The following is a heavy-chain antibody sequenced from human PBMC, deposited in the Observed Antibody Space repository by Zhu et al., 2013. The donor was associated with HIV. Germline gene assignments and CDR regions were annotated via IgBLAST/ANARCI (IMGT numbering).Heavy chain of an antibody. CDR1: GFTFSDYY. J-gene: IGHJ4*02. CDR2: ISSSGSTI. V-gene: IGHV3-11*01. CDR3: ARDPVLGRAVADLEGVLDY. Sequence: VQLVESGGGLVKPGGSLRLSCAASGFTFSDYYMSWIRQAPGKGLEWVSYISSSGSTIYYADSVKGRFTISRDNAKNSLYLQMNSLRAEDTAVYYCARDPVLGRAVADLEGVLDYWGQGTLVTVSS. D-gene: IGHD6-19*01.